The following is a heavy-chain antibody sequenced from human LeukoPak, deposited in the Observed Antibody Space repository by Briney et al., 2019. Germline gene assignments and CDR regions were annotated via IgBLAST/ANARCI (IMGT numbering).Heavy chain of an antibody. V-gene: IGHV3-7*01. CDR1: GFTFSSYW. CDR2: IKQDGSEK. CDR3: ARDRWRGIAAD. J-gene: IGHJ4*02. Sequence: GGSLRLSCAASGFTFSSYWMSWVCQAPGKGLEWVANIKQDGSEKYCVDSVKGRFTISRDNAKNSLYLQMNSLRAEDTAVYYCARDRWRGIAADWGQGTLVTVSS. D-gene: IGHD6-13*01.